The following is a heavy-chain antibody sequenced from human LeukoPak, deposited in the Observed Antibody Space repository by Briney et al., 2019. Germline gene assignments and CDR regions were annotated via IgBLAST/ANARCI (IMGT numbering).Heavy chain of an antibody. V-gene: IGHV3-33*06. D-gene: IGHD1-26*01. CDR2: IWYDGSNK. Sequence: GGSLRLSCAASGFTFSSYGMQWVRQAPGKGLEWVAVIWYDGSNKYYADSVKGRFTISRDNSKNTLYLQMNSLRAEDTAVYYCAKDGSSYLDYWGQGTLVTVSS. J-gene: IGHJ4*02. CDR1: GFTFSSYG. CDR3: AKDGSSYLDY.